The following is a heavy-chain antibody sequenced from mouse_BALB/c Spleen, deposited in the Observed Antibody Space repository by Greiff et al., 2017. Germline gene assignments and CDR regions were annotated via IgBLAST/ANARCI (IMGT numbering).Heavy chain of an antibody. V-gene: IGHV5-6-2*01. Sequence: EVMLVESGGGLVKLGGSLKLSCAASGFTFSSYYMSWVRQTPEKRLELVAAINSNGGSTYYPDTVKGRFTISRDNAKNTLYLQMSSLKSEDTALYYCARRGITTATYYFDYWGQGTTLTVSS. CDR2: INSNGGST. CDR3: ARRGITTATYYFDY. J-gene: IGHJ2*01. CDR1: GFTFSSYY. D-gene: IGHD1-2*01.